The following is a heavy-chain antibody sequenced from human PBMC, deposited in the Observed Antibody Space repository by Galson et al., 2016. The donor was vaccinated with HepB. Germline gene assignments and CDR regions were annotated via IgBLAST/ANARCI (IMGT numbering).Heavy chain of an antibody. CDR3: EAYSDPFDV. J-gene: IGHJ3*01. CDR1: GFTVSGTY. D-gene: IGHD3-16*01. V-gene: IGHV3-53*01. CDR2: LFSSGAS. Sequence: SLRLSCAASGFTVSGTYMSWARQAPGKGLQWVSSLFSSGASFYTESLGGRFTVSRDTSTNTLYLQINSLRADDSAVYYCEAYSDPFDVWGQGTVVTV.